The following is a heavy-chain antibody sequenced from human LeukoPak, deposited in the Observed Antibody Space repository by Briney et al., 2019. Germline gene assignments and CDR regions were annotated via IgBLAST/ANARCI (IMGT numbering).Heavy chain of an antibody. Sequence: ASVKVSCKASEYTFTGYYMHWVRQAPGQGLEWMGWIHPNSGGTNYAQKFQGRVTMTRDTSITTAYMELSSLRSDDTAVYYCARSNYYDSSGYFPTDYWGQGTLVTVSS. CDR3: ARSNYYDSSGYFPTDY. D-gene: IGHD3-22*01. J-gene: IGHJ4*02. CDR2: IHPNSGGT. CDR1: EYTFTGYY. V-gene: IGHV1-2*02.